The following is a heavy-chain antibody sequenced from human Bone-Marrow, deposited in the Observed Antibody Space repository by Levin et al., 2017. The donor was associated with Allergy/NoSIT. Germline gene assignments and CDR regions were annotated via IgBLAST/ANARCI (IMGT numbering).Heavy chain of an antibody. D-gene: IGHD2-21*01. CDR1: GFTLNSYS. Sequence: GGSLRLSCAASGFTLNSYSMNWVRQAPAKGLEWISYISSGSTTIYYADSVKGRFTISRDNARNSLFLQMDSLIVADPAVYYCATDAQLWTRDYSHYDNGMDVWGQGTTVTVSS. J-gene: IGHJ6*02. CDR3: ATDAQLWTRDYSHYDNGMDV. CDR2: ISSGSTTI. V-gene: IGHV3-48*01.